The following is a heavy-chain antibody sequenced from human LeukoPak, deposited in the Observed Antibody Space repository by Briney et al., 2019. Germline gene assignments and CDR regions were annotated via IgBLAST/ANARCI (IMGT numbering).Heavy chain of an antibody. Sequence: HPGGSLRLSCAASGFTFSTYWMHWVRQAPGKGLVWVSRISTDGRSTTYADSVKGRFTISRDNAKNTLYLQMNSLRAEDTAVYYCAGERPSGYQVWDGIDVWGQGTTVTV. J-gene: IGHJ6*02. V-gene: IGHV3-74*01. CDR2: ISTDGRST. D-gene: IGHD3-22*01. CDR3: AGERPSGYQVWDGIDV. CDR1: GFTFSTYW.